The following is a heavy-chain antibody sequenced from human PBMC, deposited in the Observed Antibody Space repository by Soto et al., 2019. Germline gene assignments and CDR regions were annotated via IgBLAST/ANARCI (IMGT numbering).Heavy chain of an antibody. D-gene: IGHD3-22*01. CDR3: STRAYDTNGYYRFDP. CDR1: VGSFSGHS. CDR2: INHSGRV. V-gene: IGHV4-34*01. Sequence: TLSLTCAVYVGSFSGHSWTWIRQSPGKGLEWIGDINHSGRVNYSPSLKSRVTISLDTSKNQFSLTLSAVTAADTAMYYCSTRAYDTNGYYRFDPWGQGTLVTVSS. J-gene: IGHJ5*01.